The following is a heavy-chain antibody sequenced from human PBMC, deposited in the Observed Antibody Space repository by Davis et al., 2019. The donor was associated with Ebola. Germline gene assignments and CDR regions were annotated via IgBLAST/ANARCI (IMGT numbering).Heavy chain of an antibody. CDR1: GFTFSSYA. CDR2: ISYDGSNK. CDR3: ARGSTSCSL. D-gene: IGHD2-2*01. J-gene: IGHJ4*02. Sequence: GSLSLSCAASGFTFSSYAMHWVRQAPGKGLEWVAVISYDGSNKYYADSVKGRFTISRDNSKNTLYLQMNSLRAEDTAVYYCARGSTSCSLWGQGTLVTVSS. V-gene: IGHV3-30-3*01.